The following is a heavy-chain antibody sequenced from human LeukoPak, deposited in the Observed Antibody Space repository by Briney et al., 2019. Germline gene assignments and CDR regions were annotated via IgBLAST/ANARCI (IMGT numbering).Heavy chain of an antibody. Sequence: TTGGSLRLSCVASGFTFSNVWMSWVRQAPGKGLQWVGRIKSKTDGGTTDYAAPVKGRFTVSRGDSKNTLYLQMNSLKTEDTAVYYCSTDRDVLLWFGELRPYGMDVWGQGTTVTVSS. CDR1: GFTFSNVW. CDR2: IKSKTDGGTT. J-gene: IGHJ6*02. V-gene: IGHV3-15*01. CDR3: STDRDVLLWFGELRPYGMDV. D-gene: IGHD3-10*01.